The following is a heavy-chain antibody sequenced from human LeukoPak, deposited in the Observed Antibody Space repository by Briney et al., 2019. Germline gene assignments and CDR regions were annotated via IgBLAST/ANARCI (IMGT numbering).Heavy chain of an antibody. CDR3: ARQYYDSSGYYHY. Sequence: SVNVSCKASGGTFSSYAISWVRQAPGQGLEWMGGIIPIFCTANYAQKFQGRVTITADESTSTAYMELSSLRSEDTAVYYCARQYYDSSGYYHYWGQGTLVTVSS. D-gene: IGHD3-22*01. J-gene: IGHJ4*02. CDR1: GGTFSSYA. CDR2: IIPIFCTA. V-gene: IGHV1-69*13.